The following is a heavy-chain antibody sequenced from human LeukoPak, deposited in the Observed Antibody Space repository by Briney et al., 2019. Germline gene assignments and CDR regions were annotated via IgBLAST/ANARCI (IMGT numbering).Heavy chain of an antibody. V-gene: IGHV1-2*04. CDR3: ARSHRSGSYNNWFDP. CDR1: GYTFTGYY. D-gene: IGHD1-26*01. Sequence: ASVKVSCKASGYTFTGYYMHWVRQAPGQGLEWMGWINPNSGGTNYAQKFQGWVTMTRDTSISTAYMELSRLRSDDTAVYYCARSHRSGSYNNWFDPWGQGTLVTVSS. J-gene: IGHJ5*02. CDR2: INPNSGGT.